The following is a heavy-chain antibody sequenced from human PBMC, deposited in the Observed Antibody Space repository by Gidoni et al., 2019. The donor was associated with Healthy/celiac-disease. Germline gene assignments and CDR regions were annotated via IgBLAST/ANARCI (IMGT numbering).Heavy chain of an antibody. CDR3: ARDGPVYYDILTGYYTPFGMDV. D-gene: IGHD3-9*01. V-gene: IGHV1-46*03. Sequence: QVQLVQSGAEVKKPGASVKGSCKASGYTFTSYYIHWVRQAPGQGLAWMGIINPSGGSTSYAQKFQGRVTMTRDTSTSTVYMELSSLRSEDTAVYYCARDGPVYYDILTGYYTPFGMDVWGQGTTVTVSS. J-gene: IGHJ6*02. CDR1: GYTFTSYY. CDR2: INPSGGST.